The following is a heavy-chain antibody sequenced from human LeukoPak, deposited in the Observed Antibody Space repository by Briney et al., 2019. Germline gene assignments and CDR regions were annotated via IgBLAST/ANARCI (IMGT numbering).Heavy chain of an antibody. V-gene: IGHV1-69*06. Sequence: ASVKVSCKASGGTFSSYAISWVRQAPGQGLEWMGGIIPIFGTANYAQKFQGRVTITADKSTSTAYMELSSLRSEDTAVYYCARQDCSGGSCYSAVYYYYMDVWGKGTTVTVSS. J-gene: IGHJ6*03. CDR3: ARQDCSGGSCYSAVYYYYMDV. CDR1: GGTFSSYA. D-gene: IGHD2-15*01. CDR2: IIPIFGTA.